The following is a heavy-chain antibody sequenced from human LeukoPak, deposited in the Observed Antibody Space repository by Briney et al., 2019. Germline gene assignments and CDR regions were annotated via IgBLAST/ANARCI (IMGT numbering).Heavy chain of an antibody. CDR1: GGSISSGGYY. Sequence: PSQTVSLTCTVSGGSISSGGYYWSWIRQHPGKGLEWIRYIYYSESTYYNPSLKSRVTISVDPSENQFSLKLSSVTAADTAVYYCARDRGGGSRFNNELYSWGQGTLVTVSS. V-gene: IGHV4-31*03. CDR2: IYYSEST. D-gene: IGHD2-15*01. J-gene: IGHJ4*02. CDR3: ARDRGGGSRFNNELYS.